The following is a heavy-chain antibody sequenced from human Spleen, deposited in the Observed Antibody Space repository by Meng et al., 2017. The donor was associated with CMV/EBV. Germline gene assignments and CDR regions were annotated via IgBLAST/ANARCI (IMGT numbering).Heavy chain of an antibody. CDR3: ARQVGDSSSWYKIDY. D-gene: IGHD6-13*01. CDR1: GYTFTSYG. Sequence: SGYTFTSYGISWVRQDPGQGLEWMGWISAENGNTNYEKKLQGRVTMTTDTSTSTAYMELRSLRSDDTEVYYCARQVGDSSSWYKIDYWGQGTLVTVSS. CDR2: ISAENGNT. J-gene: IGHJ4*02. V-gene: IGHV1-18*01.